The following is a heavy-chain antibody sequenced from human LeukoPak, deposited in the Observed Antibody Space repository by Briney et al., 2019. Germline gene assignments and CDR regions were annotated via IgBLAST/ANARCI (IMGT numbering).Heavy chain of an antibody. D-gene: IGHD4-17*01. CDR3: ARLKPDDYGDYGGSYFDY. CDR1: GYSFTSYW. CDR2: IDPSDSYT. Sequence: GESLRISCQGSGYSFTSYWISWVRQMPGKGLEWVGRIDPSDSYTNYSPSFQGHVTISADKSISTAYLQWSSLKASDTAMYYCARLKPDDYGDYGGSYFDYWGQGTLVTVSS. J-gene: IGHJ4*02. V-gene: IGHV5-10-1*01.